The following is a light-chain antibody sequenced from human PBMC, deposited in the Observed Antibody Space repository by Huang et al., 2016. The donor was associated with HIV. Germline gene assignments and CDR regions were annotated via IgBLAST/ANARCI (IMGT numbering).Light chain of an antibody. J-gene: IGKJ1*01. V-gene: IGKV1-27*01. CDR1: RDISTF. CDR2: AAS. Sequence: IEMTQSPPSLSASIGDRVTLTCRASRDISTFLACFHQKPGKPPKLLIYAASILHSGVPSRFSGSGSGTDFTLTISSLQSEDVGYYYCQKYDSAPRTFGQGTKVDLK. CDR3: QKYDSAPRT.